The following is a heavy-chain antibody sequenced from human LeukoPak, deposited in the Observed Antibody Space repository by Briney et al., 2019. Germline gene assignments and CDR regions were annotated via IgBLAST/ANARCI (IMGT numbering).Heavy chain of an antibody. Sequence: SETLSLTCSVSGASISSSSYYWVWIRQPPGKGLEWIGNICYSGSTFYSPSLKSRVTISVDTSKNQVSLKLSSVTAADTAVYYCARRAAGSSLLNYWGQGTLVTVSS. CDR1: GASISSSSYY. CDR2: ICYSGST. J-gene: IGHJ4*02. D-gene: IGHD3-10*01. CDR3: ARRAAGSSLLNY. V-gene: IGHV4-39*01.